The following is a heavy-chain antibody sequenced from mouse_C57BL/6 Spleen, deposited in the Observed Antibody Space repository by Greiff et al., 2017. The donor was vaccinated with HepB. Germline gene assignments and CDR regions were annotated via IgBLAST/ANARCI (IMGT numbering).Heavy chain of an antibody. Sequence: VQLQQSGPELVKPGASVKISCKASGYAFSSSWMNWVKQRPGKGLEWIGRIYPGDGDTNYNGKFKGKATLTADKSSSTAYMQLSSLTSEDSAVYFCAREYDDAMDYWGQGTSVTVSS. CDR1: GYAFSSSW. J-gene: IGHJ4*01. D-gene: IGHD2-14*01. V-gene: IGHV1-82*01. CDR2: IYPGDGDT. CDR3: AREYDDAMDY.